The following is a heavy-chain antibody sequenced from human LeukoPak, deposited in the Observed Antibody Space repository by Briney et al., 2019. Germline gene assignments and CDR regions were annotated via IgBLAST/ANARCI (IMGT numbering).Heavy chain of an antibody. CDR2: ISSSSSTI. CDR1: GFTVSSNY. D-gene: IGHD2-2*03. V-gene: IGHV3-48*02. J-gene: IGHJ4*02. Sequence: PGGSLSLSCAASGFTVSSNYMSWVRQAPGKGLEWVSYISSSSSTIYYADSVKGRFTISRNNAKNSLYLQMNSPRDEDTAVYYCARDPGYCSSTSCSHWGQGTLVTVSS. CDR3: ARDPGYCSSTSCSH.